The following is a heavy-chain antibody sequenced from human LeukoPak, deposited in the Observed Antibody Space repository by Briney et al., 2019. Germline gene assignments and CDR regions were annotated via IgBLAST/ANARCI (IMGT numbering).Heavy chain of an antibody. J-gene: IGHJ3*02. V-gene: IGHV1-2*06. CDR3: ARLDRGSATTNDAFDI. CDR2: INPNSGGT. Sequence: ASVKVSCKASGYTFTGYYMHWVRQAPGQGLEWMGRINPNSGGTNYAQKFQGRVTMTRDTSISTAYMELSRLRSDDTAVYYCARLDRGSATTNDAFDIWGQGQMVTVSS. CDR1: GYTFTGYY. D-gene: IGHD1-26*01.